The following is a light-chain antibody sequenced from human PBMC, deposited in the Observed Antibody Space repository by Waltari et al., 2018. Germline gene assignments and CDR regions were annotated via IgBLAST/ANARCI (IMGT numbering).Light chain of an antibody. CDR2: AAS. J-gene: IGKJ1*01. Sequence: IELTQSPGTLSLSPGERATLSCRASQSVSRYLAWYQQRPGQAPRLLIYAASTRATGIPDRFSGSGYGTDFTLTISRLEPEDFAVYYCQNHERLPATFGQGTKVEIK. CDR1: QSVSRY. V-gene: IGKV3-20*01. CDR3: QNHERLPAT.